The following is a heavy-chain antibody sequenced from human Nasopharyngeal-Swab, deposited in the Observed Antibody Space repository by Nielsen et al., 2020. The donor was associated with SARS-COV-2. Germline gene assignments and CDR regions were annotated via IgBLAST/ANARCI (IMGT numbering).Heavy chain of an antibody. D-gene: IGHD5-24*01. CDR1: RFTFSSYG. J-gene: IGHJ4*02. Sequence: GESLKISCAASRFTFSSYGMHWVRQAPGKGLEWVAVISYDGSNKYYADSVKGRFTISRDNSKNTLYLQMNSLRAEDTAVYYCARVAEMATILGRIDYWGQGTLVTVSS. CDR3: ARVAEMATILGRIDY. CDR2: ISYDGSNK. V-gene: IGHV3-30*03.